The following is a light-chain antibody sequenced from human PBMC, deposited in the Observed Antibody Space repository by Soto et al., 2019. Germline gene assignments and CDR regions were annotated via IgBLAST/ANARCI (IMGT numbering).Light chain of an antibody. J-gene: IGLJ1*01. CDR2: EVR. Sequence: QSVLTQPASVSGSPGQSITISCTGTNSDIGHYNYVSWYQQHPGKVPKLIISEVRNRPSGVSDRFSGSKSGNSASLTISGLQTEDEADYYCSSYTTTSTQVFGSGTKATV. CDR3: SSYTTTSTQV. CDR1: NSDIGHYNY. V-gene: IGLV2-14*01.